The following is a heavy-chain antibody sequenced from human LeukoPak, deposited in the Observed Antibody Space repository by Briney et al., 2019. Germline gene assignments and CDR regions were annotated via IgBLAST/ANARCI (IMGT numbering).Heavy chain of an antibody. Sequence: GGSLRLSCAASGFTFSSYWMSWVRQAPGKGLEWVANIKQDGSEKYYVDSVKGRFTISRDNAKNSLYLQMNSLRAEDRAVYYCARGEWLDPLYYYYMDVWGKGTTVTVSS. D-gene: IGHD6-19*01. CDR2: IKQDGSEK. CDR3: ARGEWLDPLYYYYMDV. J-gene: IGHJ6*03. V-gene: IGHV3-7*01. CDR1: GFTFSSYW.